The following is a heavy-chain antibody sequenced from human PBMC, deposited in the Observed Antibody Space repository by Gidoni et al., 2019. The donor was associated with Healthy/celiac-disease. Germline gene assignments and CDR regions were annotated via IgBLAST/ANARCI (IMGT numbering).Heavy chain of an antibody. CDR3: AKDRNRRIDY. J-gene: IGHJ4*02. V-gene: IGHV3-30*18. CDR1: GFTFSSYG. D-gene: IGHD1-1*01. CDR2: ISYDGSNK. Sequence: QVQLVESGGGVVQPGRSLRLSCAASGFTFSSYGMHWVRQAPGKGLEWVAVISYDGSNKYYADSVKGRFTISRDNSKNTLYLQMNSLRAEDTAVYYCAKDRNRRIDYWGQGTLVTVSS.